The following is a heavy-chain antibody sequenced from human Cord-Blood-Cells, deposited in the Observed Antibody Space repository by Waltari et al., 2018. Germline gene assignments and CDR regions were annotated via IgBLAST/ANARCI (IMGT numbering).Heavy chain of an antibody. V-gene: IGHV4-39*01. CDR2: IYYSGGT. J-gene: IGHJ4*02. D-gene: IGHD4-17*01. Sequence: QLQLQESGPGLVKPSETLSLTCTVSGGSISSSSYYWGWIRQPPGKGLEWIGSIYYSGGTYYTPSLKSRVPISVDTSKNQFSLKLSSVTAADTAVYYCARLNYGDYVKFDYWGQGTLVTVSS. CDR1: GGSISSSSYY. CDR3: ARLNYGDYVKFDY.